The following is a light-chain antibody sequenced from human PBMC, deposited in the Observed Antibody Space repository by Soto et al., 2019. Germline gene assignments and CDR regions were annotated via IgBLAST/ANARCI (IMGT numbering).Light chain of an antibody. CDR2: EVN. J-gene: IGLJ3*02. V-gene: IGLV2-14*01. CDR3: ISSTSTGTRV. Sequence: QSVLTQPASVSGSPGQSITISCTGTNSDVGDYNYVSWYQQHPGKAPKLMIYEVNNRPSGVSNRFSGSKSGNTASLTISGLQAEDEADYYCISSTSTGTRVFGGGTKVTVL. CDR1: NSDVGDYNY.